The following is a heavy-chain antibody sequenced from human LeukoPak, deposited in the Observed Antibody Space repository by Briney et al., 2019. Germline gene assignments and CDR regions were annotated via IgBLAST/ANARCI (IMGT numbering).Heavy chain of an antibody. V-gene: IGHV1-18*01. D-gene: IGHD3-16*01. CDR2: ISAYNGNT. CDR1: GYTFTSYG. J-gene: IGHJ5*02. CDR3: ARGKFRLSDSWFDP. Sequence: ASVKVSCKASGYTFTSYGISWVRQAPGKGLEWMGWISAYNGNTNYARKLQGRVTMTTDTSTSTAYMELRSLRSDDTAVYYCARGKFRLSDSWFDPWGQGTLVTVSS.